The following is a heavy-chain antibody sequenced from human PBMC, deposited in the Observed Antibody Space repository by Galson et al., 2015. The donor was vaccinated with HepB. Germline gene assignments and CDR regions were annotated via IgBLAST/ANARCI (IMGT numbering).Heavy chain of an antibody. CDR3: ARGQGFWTDYYYYGMDV. Sequence: SGAEVKKPGASVKVSCKASGYTFTGYYMHWVRQAPGQGLEWMGWINPNSGGTNYAQKFQGRVTMTRDTSISTAYMELSSLRSEDTAVYYCARGQGFWTDYYYYGMDVWGQGTTVTVSS. J-gene: IGHJ6*02. CDR2: INPNSGGT. D-gene: IGHD3/OR15-3a*01. CDR1: GYTFTGYY. V-gene: IGHV1-2*02.